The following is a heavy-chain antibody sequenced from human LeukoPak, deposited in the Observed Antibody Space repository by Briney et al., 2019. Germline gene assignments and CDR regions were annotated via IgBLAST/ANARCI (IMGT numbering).Heavy chain of an antibody. V-gene: IGHV3-30-3*01. J-gene: IGHJ4*02. Sequence: GGSLRLSCAASGFTFSSYAMHWVRQAPGKGLEWVAVISYDGSNKYYADSVKGRFTISRDNSKNTLYLQMNSLRAEDTAVYYCARGGDYLDFWGQGTLVTVSS. CDR2: ISYDGSNK. CDR3: ARGGDYLDF. CDR1: GFTFSSYA.